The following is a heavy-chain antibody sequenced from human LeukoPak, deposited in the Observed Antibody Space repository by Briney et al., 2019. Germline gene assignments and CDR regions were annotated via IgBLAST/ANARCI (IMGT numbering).Heavy chain of an antibody. CDR2: IRQDGKEK. CDR3: ARTYRGGYFDY. CDR1: GFPFSSFW. Sequence: GGSLRLSCVASGFPFSSFWMSWVRQAPGKGLEWVANIRQDGKEKYYVDSVEGRFTISRDNADNLYLQMDSLRVEDTAVYFCARTYRGGYFDYWGQGTLVTVSS. V-gene: IGHV3-7*01. J-gene: IGHJ4*02. D-gene: IGHD2-2*01.